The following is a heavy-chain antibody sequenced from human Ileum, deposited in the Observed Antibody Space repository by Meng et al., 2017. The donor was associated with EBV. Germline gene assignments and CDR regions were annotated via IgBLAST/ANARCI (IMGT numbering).Heavy chain of an antibody. Sequence: GQPVESGGRLSPLCGSLILSCAASGFTVSSNYVSWVGQAPSNGLEWVTVNDTDGSTHYTVSVKRRYTNSRDNSNTTMDLQMTSQRGEETVVDYWESKSECYDHWGQGTLVTVSS. D-gene: IGHD5-12*01. V-gene: IGHV3-53*01. CDR3: ESKSECYDH. CDR2: NDTDGST. CDR1: GFTVSSNY. J-gene: IGHJ4*02.